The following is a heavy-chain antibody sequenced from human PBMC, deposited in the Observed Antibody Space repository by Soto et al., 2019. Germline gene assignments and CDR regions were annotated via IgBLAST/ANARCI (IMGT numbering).Heavy chain of an antibody. CDR3: ARVAATSLYYYYCGMDV. D-gene: IGHD6-25*01. J-gene: IGHJ6*02. CDR1: GYTFTGYY. CDR2: INPNSGGT. V-gene: IGHV1-2*02. Sequence: ASVKVSCKASGYTFTGYYMHWVRQAPGQGLEWMGWINPNSGGTNYAQKFQGRVTMTRDTSISTAYMELSRLRSDDAAVYYCARVAATSLYYYYCGMDVWGQGTTVTVSS.